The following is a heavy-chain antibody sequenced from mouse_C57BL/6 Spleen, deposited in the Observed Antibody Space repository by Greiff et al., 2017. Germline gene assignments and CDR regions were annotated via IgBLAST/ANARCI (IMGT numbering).Heavy chain of an antibody. CDR3: ARIELMTTVVADY. CDR1: GFSLSTFGMG. CDR2: IWWDDDK. Sequence: QVQLKESGPGLLQPSQTLSLTCSFSGFSLSTFGMGVGWIRQPSGKGLEWLAHIWWDDDKYYHPALKSGLTISKDTSKNQLFLKIAKVDTADTATYYCARIELMTTVVADYWGQGPTLTVSS. V-gene: IGHV8-8*01. J-gene: IGHJ2*01. D-gene: IGHD1-1*01.